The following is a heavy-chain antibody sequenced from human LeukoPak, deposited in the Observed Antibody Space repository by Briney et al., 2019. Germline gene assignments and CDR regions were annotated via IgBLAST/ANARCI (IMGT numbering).Heavy chain of an antibody. CDR2: IYYSGNT. D-gene: IGHD3-16*02. J-gene: IGHJ4*02. Sequence: SETVSLTCTVSGYSISSGYYWAWSRQPPGKGLEWIGSIYYSGNTYYNPSLKSRVTISVDTSKNQFSLKLSSVTAADTAVYYCARVAPPKPRDYVWGSYRPYYFDYWGQGTLVTVSS. CDR1: GYSISSGYY. CDR3: ARVAPPKPRDYVWGSYRPYYFDY. V-gene: IGHV4-38-2*02.